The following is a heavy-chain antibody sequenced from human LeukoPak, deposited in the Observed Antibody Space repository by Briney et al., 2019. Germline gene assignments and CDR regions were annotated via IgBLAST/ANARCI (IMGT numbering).Heavy chain of an antibody. Sequence: ASVKVSCKASGDTFTNYDINWVRQATGQGLKWMGWMSPSSGHTGYAQKFQGRVTMTRSTSISTAYMELSSLRSEDTAVYYCARGPPNWGFDYWGQGTLVTVSS. J-gene: IGHJ4*02. D-gene: IGHD7-27*01. CDR3: ARGPPNWGFDY. CDR2: MSPSSGHT. V-gene: IGHV1-8*01. CDR1: GDTFTNYD.